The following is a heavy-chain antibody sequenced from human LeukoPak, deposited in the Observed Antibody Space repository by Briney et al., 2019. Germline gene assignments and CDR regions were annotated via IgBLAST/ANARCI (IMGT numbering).Heavy chain of an antibody. V-gene: IGHV1-69*04. CDR3: ARSDYGDYERGFFDY. CDR2: IIPILGIA. CDR1: GGTFSSYA. D-gene: IGHD4-17*01. Sequence: ASVKVSCKASGGTFSSYAISWVRQAPGQGLEWMGSIIPILGIANYAQKFQGRVTITADKSTSTAYMELSSLRSEDTAVYYCARSDYGDYERGFFDYWGQGALVTVSS. J-gene: IGHJ4*02.